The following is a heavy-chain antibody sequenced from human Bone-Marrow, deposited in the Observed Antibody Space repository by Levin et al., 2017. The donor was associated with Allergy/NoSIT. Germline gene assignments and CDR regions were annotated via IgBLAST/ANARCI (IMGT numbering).Heavy chain of an antibody. CDR2: IYYSGSF. D-gene: IGHD4-17*01. Sequence: SETLSLTCTVSGGSISSGDYYWSWIRQPPGKGLEWIGYIYYSGSFDYNPSLKSRITISVDTSKNQLSLKLSSVTAADTAVYYCARYTLTTIRRDLHGMDVWGQGTTVTVAS. CDR3: ARYTLTTIRRDLHGMDV. CDR1: GGSISSGDYY. J-gene: IGHJ6*02. V-gene: IGHV4-30-4*01.